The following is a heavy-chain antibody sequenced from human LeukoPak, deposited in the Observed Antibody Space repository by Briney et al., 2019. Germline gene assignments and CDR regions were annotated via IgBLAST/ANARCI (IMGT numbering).Heavy chain of an antibody. V-gene: IGHV3-7*04. CDR1: GFTFITYW. Sequence: PGGSLRLSCAASGFTFITYWMSSVRQAPGERLEWVDKINQEGSEKNYVDPVKGRFTISRDNAKNSLYLQMNILRAEDTAVYYCARDRGDMDYWGQGTLVTVSS. J-gene: IGHJ4*02. D-gene: IGHD3-10*01. CDR2: INQEGSEK. CDR3: ARDRGDMDY.